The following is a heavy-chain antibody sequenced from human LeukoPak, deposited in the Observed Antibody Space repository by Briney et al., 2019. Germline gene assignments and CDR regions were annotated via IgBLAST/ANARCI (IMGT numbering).Heavy chain of an antibody. CDR1: VYSFTTYG. CDR3: ARTRYSSASGAVY. Sequence: ASVTVSCTASVYSFTTYGISWVRQAPGQGREGMGWIGAYNGKRKNAPKHQGRGSRTTETATRTDYMEVRRLRSDDTAVYYCARTRYSSASGAVYSGQGTLVTVSS. CDR2: IGAYNGKR. J-gene: IGHJ4*02. D-gene: IGHD6-19*01. V-gene: IGHV1-18*01.